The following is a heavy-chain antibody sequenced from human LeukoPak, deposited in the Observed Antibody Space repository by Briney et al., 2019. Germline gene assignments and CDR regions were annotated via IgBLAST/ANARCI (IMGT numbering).Heavy chain of an antibody. CDR1: GGSISSYY. Sequence: SETLSLTCTVSGGSISSYYWSWLRQPPGKGLEGIGYIYYSGSTNYNPSLKSRITISVDTSKNQFFLKLNSVTAADTAVYYCARRLSGIYYGSGAFDIWGHGTKVTVSP. J-gene: IGHJ3*02. D-gene: IGHD3-10*01. CDR2: IYYSGST. V-gene: IGHV4-59*01. CDR3: ARRLSGIYYGSGAFDI.